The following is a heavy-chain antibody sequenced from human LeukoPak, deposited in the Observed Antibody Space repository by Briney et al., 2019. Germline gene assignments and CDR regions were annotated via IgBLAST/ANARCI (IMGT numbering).Heavy chain of an antibody. CDR1: GFTFSSYS. D-gene: IGHD3-22*01. V-gene: IGHV3-21*01. Sequence: RGSLRLSCAASGFTFSSYSMNWVGQAPGKGLEWVSSISSSSSYIYYADSVKGRFTISRDNAKNSLYLQMNSLRAEDTAVYYCASEGGYYYFDYWGQGTLVTVSS. CDR3: ASEGGYYYFDY. J-gene: IGHJ4*02. CDR2: ISSSSSYI.